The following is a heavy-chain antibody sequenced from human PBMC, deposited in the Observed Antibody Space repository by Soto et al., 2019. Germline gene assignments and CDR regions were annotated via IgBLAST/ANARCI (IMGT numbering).Heavy chain of an antibody. CDR1: GGSISSYY. V-gene: IGHV4-59*01. CDR3: ARGLRRQLLTWFDP. D-gene: IGHD2-2*01. J-gene: IGHJ5*02. Sequence: SETLSLTCTVSGGSISSYYWSWIRQPPGKGLEWIGYIYYIGSTNYNPSLKSRVTISVDTSKNQFSLKLSSVTAADTAVYYCARGLRRQLLTWFDPWGQGTLVTVSS. CDR2: IYYIGST.